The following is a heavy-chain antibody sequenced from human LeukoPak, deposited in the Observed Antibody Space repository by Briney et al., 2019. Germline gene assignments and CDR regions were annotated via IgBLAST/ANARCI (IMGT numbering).Heavy chain of an antibody. Sequence: QPGGSLRLSCAASGFTFSTYEMNWVRQAPGKGLDWVSTISGGGSRTYYADSVKGRFTISRDDSKNTHYLQMDSLRVEDTAIYYCAKQGENSGWGSFDHWGQGILVTVSS. CDR1: GFTFSTYE. V-gene: IGHV3-23*01. D-gene: IGHD6-19*01. CDR3: AKQGENSGWGSFDH. J-gene: IGHJ4*02. CDR2: ISGGGSRT.